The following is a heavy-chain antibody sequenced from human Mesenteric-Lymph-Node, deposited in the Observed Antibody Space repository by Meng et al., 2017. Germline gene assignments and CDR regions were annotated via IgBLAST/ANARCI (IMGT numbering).Heavy chain of an antibody. J-gene: IGHJ4*02. CDR2: IDWDDDN. CDR3: ARMGYYYGSSGYYSGAFDY. D-gene: IGHD3-22*01. Sequence: SGPTLVKPTQTLTLTCTFSGFSLSTSGVGVGWIRQPPGKALEWLARIDWDDDNFYSTSLKTRLTISKDASKNQVVLTMTSMDPVDTATYYCARMGYYYGSSGYYSGAFDYWGQGTLVTVSS. V-gene: IGHV2-70*04. CDR1: GFSLSTSGVG.